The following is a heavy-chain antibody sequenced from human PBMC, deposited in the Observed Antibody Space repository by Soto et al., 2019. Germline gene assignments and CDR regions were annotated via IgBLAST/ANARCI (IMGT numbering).Heavy chain of an antibody. V-gene: IGHV3-23*01. D-gene: IGHD3-10*01. CDR1: GFTFSSYA. J-gene: IGHJ4*02. CDR3: AKSDVGSYGSGSYWPPVFDY. Sequence: EVQLLESGGGLVQPGGSLRLSCAASGFTFSSYAMSWVRQAPGKGLEWVSAISGSGGSTYYADSGKGRFTISRDNSKNTMYLQMNSLRAADTDVYYCAKSDVGSYGSGSYWPPVFDYWGKGTLVTVSS. CDR2: ISGSGGST.